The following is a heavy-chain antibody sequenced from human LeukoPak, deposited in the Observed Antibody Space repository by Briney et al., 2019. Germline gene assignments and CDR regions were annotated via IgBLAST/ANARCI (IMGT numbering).Heavy chain of an antibody. J-gene: IGHJ4*02. V-gene: IGHV3-64D*06. Sequence: GGSLRLSCSASGFTFSSYAMHWVRQAPGKGLEYVSAISSNGGSTYYADSVKGRFTISRDNSKNTLYLQMSSLRAEDMAVYYCVKDLAHSSGYYPNDYWGQGTLVTVSS. CDR2: ISSNGGST. CDR3: VKDLAHSSGYYPNDY. D-gene: IGHD3-22*01. CDR1: GFTFSSYA.